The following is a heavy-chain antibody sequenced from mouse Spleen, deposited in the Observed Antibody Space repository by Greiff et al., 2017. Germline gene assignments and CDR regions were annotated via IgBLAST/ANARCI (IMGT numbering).Heavy chain of an antibody. Sequence: EVMLVESGGGLVQPGGSRKLSCAASGFTFSSFGMHWVRQAPEKGLEWVAYISSGSSTIYYADTVKGRFTISRDNPKNTLFLQMTSLRSEDTAMYYCAMGGNYPWAMDYWGQGTSVTVSS. CDR2: ISSGSSTI. J-gene: IGHJ4*01. CDR1: GFTFSSFG. D-gene: IGHD2-1*01. CDR3: AMGGNYPWAMDY. V-gene: IGHV5-17*02.